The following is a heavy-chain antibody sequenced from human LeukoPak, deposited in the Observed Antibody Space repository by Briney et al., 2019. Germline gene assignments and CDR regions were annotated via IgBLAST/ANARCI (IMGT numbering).Heavy chain of an antibody. CDR2: FDPEDGET. V-gene: IGHV1-24*01. Sequence: ASVKVSCKVSGYTLSELSMHWVRRAPSKGLEWMGSFDPEDGETIYAEKFQGRFTMTEDSSTNTAYMELSGLKSEDTAVFYCATQRDDYGSSFGDWGQGTLVTVSS. CDR3: ATQRDDYGSSFGD. CDR1: GYTLSELS. J-gene: IGHJ4*02. D-gene: IGHD6-6*01.